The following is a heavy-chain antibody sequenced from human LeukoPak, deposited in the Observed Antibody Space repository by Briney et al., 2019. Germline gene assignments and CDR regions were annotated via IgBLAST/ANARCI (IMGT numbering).Heavy chain of an antibody. CDR1: GGSISSYY. CDR2: IYYIGSP. D-gene: IGHD6-13*01. J-gene: IGHJ5*02. CDR3: ASHGRGPGSPSYVAAAANWFDP. Sequence: SETLSLTSTVSGGSISSYYWSWIRQPPGKGLEWNGSIYYIGSPNYNPSLKSRLTISSDTSKNHFSLKLSSVTAADTAVYYCASHGRGPGSPSYVAAAANWFDPWGQGTLVTVSS. V-gene: IGHV4-59*01.